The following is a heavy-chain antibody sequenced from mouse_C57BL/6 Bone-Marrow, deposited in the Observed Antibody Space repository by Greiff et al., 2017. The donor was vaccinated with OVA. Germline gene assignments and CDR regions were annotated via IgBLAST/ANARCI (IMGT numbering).Heavy chain of an antibody. CDR3: ARASIYDGYYYAMDY. CDR2: IYPSDSET. D-gene: IGHD2-3*01. Sequence: VQLQQSGAELVRPGSSVKLSCKASGYTFTSYWMDWVKQRPGQGLEWIGNIYPSDSETHYNQKFKDKATLTVDKSSSTAYMQLSSLTSEDSAVYYCARASIYDGYYYAMDYWGQGTSVTVSS. CDR1: GYTFTSYW. J-gene: IGHJ4*01. V-gene: IGHV1-61*01.